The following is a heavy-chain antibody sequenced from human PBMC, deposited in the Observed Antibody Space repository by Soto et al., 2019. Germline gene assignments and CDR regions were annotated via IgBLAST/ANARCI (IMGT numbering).Heavy chain of an antibody. CDR1: GFTFSSYA. Sequence: GGSLRLSCAASGFTFSSYAMSWVRQAPGKGLEWVSAISGSGGSTYYADSVKGRFTISRDNSKNTLYLQMNSLRAEDTAVYYCAKDSQHAYDFWSGCQGYWGQGTLVTVSS. D-gene: IGHD3-3*01. CDR3: AKDSQHAYDFWSGCQGY. V-gene: IGHV3-23*01. CDR2: ISGSGGST. J-gene: IGHJ4*02.